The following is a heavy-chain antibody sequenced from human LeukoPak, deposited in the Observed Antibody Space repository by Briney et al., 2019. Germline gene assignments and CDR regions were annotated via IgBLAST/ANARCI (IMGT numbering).Heavy chain of an antibody. D-gene: IGHD3-10*02. CDR1: GFTFSSYA. CDR3: ANHRKTVRTADYYYYGMDV. Sequence: SGVSLRLSCAASGFTFSSYAMSWVHQAPGKGLEWVSAFSGSGGSTYYADSVKGLFTISRDNSKNTLHLQMNSLRAEDTAVYYCANHRKTVRTADYYYYGMDVWGQGTTVTVSS. J-gene: IGHJ6*02. V-gene: IGHV3-23*01. CDR2: FSGSGGST.